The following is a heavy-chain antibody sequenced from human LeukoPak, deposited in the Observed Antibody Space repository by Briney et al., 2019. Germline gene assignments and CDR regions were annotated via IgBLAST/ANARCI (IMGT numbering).Heavy chain of an antibody. CDR1: GFAFHNYA. V-gene: IGHV3-43*02. Sequence: GGSLRLSCAASGFAFHNYAIHWVRQAPGKGLEWVSLTSGDGITTYFSDSVKGRFTISRDNSKSSLFLQMNSLRTEDTALYYCARDHVYGGADYWGQGTLVTVSS. CDR3: ARDHVYGGADY. D-gene: IGHD5/OR15-5a*01. CDR2: TSGDGITT. J-gene: IGHJ4*02.